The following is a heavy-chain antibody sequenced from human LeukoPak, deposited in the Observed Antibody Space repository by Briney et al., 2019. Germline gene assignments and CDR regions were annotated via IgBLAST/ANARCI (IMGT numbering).Heavy chain of an antibody. CDR1: GGPISSGSYY. J-gene: IGHJ2*01. D-gene: IGHD2-2*01. CDR3: ARDHIVVVPAAEGGYFDL. Sequence: PSETLSLTCTVSGGPISSGSYYWSWIRQPAGKGLEWIGSIYYSGSTYYNPSLKSRVTISVDTSKNQFSLKLSSVTAADTAVYYCARDHIVVVPAAEGGYFDLWGRGTLVTVSS. CDR2: IYYSGST. V-gene: IGHV4-39*07.